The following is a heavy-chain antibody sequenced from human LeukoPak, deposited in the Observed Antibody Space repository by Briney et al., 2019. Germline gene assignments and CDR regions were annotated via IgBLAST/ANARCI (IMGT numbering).Heavy chain of an antibody. D-gene: IGHD6-19*01. CDR3: ARASYSSGIDY. CDR1: GVSISSYY. Sequence: SETLSLTCTVSGVSISSYYWSWLRQPPGKGLEWVGYIYYSGSTNYNPSLKSRVTISVDTSKNQFSLKLSSVTAADTAVYYCARASYSSGIDYWGQGTLVTVSS. CDR2: IYYSGST. J-gene: IGHJ4*02. V-gene: IGHV4-59*01.